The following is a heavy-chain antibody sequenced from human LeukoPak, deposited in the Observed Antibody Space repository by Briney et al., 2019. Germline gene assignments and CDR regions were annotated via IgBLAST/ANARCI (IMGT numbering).Heavy chain of an antibody. CDR3: ARDRRNLDY. V-gene: IGHV4-59*11. J-gene: IGHJ4*02. CDR2: IYYSGST. Sequence: PSETLSLTCTVSGGSISSHYWSWIRQPPGKGLEWIGYIYYSGSTNYNPSLKSRVTISVDTSKNQFSLKLSSVTAADTAVYYCARDRRNLDYWGQGTLVTVSS. CDR1: GGSISSHY.